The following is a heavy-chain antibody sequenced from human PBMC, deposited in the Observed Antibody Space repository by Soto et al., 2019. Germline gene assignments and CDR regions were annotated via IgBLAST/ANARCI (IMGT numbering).Heavy chain of an antibody. CDR2: IDWDDDK. J-gene: IGHJ6*02. D-gene: IGHD3-9*01. CDR3: ARMAWHYDILTGYYSVYYYGMDV. Sequence: SGPTLVNPTQTLTLTCTFSGFSLSTSGMCVSWIRQPPGKALEWLALIDWDDDKYYSTSLKTRLTISKDTSKNQVFLTMSNMDPVDTATYYCARMAWHYDILTGYYSVYYYGMDVWGQGTTVTVSS. CDR1: GFSLSTSGMC. V-gene: IGHV2-70*01.